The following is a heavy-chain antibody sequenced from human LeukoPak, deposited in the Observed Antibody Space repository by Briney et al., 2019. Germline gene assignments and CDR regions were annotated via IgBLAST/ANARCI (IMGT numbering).Heavy chain of an antibody. CDR3: ARDQDSSTWTFDY. D-gene: IGHD6-13*01. CDR2: ISYSGST. Sequence: SETLSLTCSVSGGSISSYYWSWIRQSPGKGLEWIGYISYSGSTNYNPSLKSRVTMSVDTPRNQFSLKLSSVTAADTAVYYCARDQDSSTWTFDYWGQGTLVTVSS. J-gene: IGHJ4*02. V-gene: IGHV4-59*01. CDR1: GGSISSYY.